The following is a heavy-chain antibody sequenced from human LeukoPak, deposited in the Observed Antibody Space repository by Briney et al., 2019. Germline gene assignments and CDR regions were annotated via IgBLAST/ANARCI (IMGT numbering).Heavy chain of an antibody. CDR1: GYTFTGYY. CDR2: INPNSGGT. Sequence: GASVKVSCKASGYTFTGYYMHWVRQAPGQGLEWMGWINPNSGGTNYAQNFQGRVTLTRDTSITTAYMDLGRMTSDDTAVYYCATGSGTSYAAGPVFWGQGTLVTVSS. V-gene: IGHV1-2*02. CDR3: ATGSGTSYAAGPVF. D-gene: IGHD3-16*01. J-gene: IGHJ4*02.